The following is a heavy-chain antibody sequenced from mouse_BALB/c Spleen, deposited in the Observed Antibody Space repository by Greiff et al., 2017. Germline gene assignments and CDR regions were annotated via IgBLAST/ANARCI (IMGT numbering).Heavy chain of an antibody. D-gene: IGHD1-1*01. CDR2: ISSGSSTI. CDR1: GFTFSSFG. Sequence: EVQVVESGGGLVQPGGSRKLSCAASGFTFSSFGMHWVRQAPEKGLEWVAYISSGSSTIYYADTVTGRFTISRDNPKNTLFLQMTSLRSEDTAMYYCARSRSSSYYAMDYWGQGTSVTVSS. CDR3: ARSRSSSYYAMDY. J-gene: IGHJ4*01. V-gene: IGHV5-17*02.